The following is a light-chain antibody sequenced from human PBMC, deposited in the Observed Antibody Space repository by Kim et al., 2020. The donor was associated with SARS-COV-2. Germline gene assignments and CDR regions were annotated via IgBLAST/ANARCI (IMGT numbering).Light chain of an antibody. J-gene: IGLJ2*01. V-gene: IGLV2-23*02. Sequence: GQSITISCTATSNDVITYNLISWYQQHPGKAPKVLIYEVTKRPSGVSYRFSGSQSGNTASLTISGLQAEDEADYFCCSYTSDSSVVFGGGTQLTVL. CDR1: SNDVITYNL. CDR2: EVT. CDR3: CSYTSDSSVV.